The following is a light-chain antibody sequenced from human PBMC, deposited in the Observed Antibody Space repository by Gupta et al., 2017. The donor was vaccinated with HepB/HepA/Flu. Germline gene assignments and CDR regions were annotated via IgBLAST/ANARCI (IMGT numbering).Light chain of an antibody. CDR3: GTWDSRLGDVV. Sequence: QSVLPQPPSVSAAPGQKVTISCSGSSSNVGNNYVSWYQQLPGAAPRLLIYDSDKRPSGIPDRFSGSQSGTSATLGITGLQTGDEADYHCGTWDSRLGDVVFGGGTKLTVL. J-gene: IGLJ2*01. CDR1: SSNVGNNY. CDR2: DSD. V-gene: IGLV1-51*01.